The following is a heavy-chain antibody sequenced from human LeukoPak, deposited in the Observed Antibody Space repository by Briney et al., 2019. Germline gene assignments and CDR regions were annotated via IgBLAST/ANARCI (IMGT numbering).Heavy chain of an antibody. CDR1: GFTFISYW. D-gene: IGHD5-18*01. CDR2: ISSSGSTK. J-gene: IGHJ4*02. Sequence: AGGSLRLSCAAPGFTFISYWMNWVRQAPGKGLEWVSYISSSGSTKYYADSVKGRFTISRDNAKNSLYLQMNNLRAEDTAVYCARHLWLSGNDYWGQGTLVTVSS. CDR3: ARHLWLSGNDY. V-gene: IGHV3-48*03.